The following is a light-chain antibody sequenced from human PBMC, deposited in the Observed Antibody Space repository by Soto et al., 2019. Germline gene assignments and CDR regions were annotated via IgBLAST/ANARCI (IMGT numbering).Light chain of an antibody. CDR3: CSYAGRDTLYV. CDR2: DVS. Sequence: QSALTQPRSVSGAPGQSVTIACTGTSTDVGGYNYVSWYQQHPGNVPKLMLYDVSKRPSGVHDRFSGSKSGNTASLTISGLQAEDEADYYCCSYAGRDTLYVFGSGTKLTVL. CDR1: STDVGGYNY. J-gene: IGLJ1*01. V-gene: IGLV2-11*01.